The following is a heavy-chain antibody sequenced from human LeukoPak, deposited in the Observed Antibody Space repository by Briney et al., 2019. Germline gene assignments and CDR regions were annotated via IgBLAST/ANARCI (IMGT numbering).Heavy chain of an antibody. J-gene: IGHJ4*02. Sequence: SETLSLTCTVSGGSLTSSSYYWGWIRHPPGTGREWFGSIYYSGSTYYNPSLKGRVTISVDTSKTQFSLKLSSVTAADTAVYYCARGVCTNGVCYKMDYWGQGTLVTVSS. V-gene: IGHV4-39*07. CDR1: GGSLTSSSYY. CDR2: IYYSGST. D-gene: IGHD2-8*01. CDR3: ARGVCTNGVCYKMDY.